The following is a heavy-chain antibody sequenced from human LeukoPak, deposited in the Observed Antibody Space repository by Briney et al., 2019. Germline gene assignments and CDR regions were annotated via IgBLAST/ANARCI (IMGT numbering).Heavy chain of an antibody. CDR2: INHSGST. V-gene: IGHV4-34*01. J-gene: IGHJ5*02. D-gene: IGHD1-26*01. CDR3: ARATIQLKLRRKSGIKDNNWFDP. Sequence: PSETLSLTCAVYGGSFSGYYWSWIRQPPGKGLEWIGEINHSGSTNYNPSLKSRVTISVDTSKNQFSLKLSSVTAADTAVYYCARATIQLKLRRKSGIKDNNWFDPWGQGTLVTVSS. CDR1: GGSFSGYY.